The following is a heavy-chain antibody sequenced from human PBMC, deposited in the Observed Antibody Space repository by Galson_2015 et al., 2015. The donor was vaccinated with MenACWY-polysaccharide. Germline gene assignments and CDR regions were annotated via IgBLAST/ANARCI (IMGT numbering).Heavy chain of an antibody. V-gene: IGHV3-7*01. J-gene: IGHJ4*02. D-gene: IGHD3-10*01. CDR1: GFTLSSYW. Sequence: SLRLSCAAPGFTLSSYWMTWVRQAPGKGLEWVANIKQDGSEKYYVDSVKGRFTISRDNAKNSLYLQMNSLRAEDTAVYYCARAPYGSLDYWGQGTLVTVSS. CDR2: IKQDGSEK. CDR3: ARAPYGSLDY.